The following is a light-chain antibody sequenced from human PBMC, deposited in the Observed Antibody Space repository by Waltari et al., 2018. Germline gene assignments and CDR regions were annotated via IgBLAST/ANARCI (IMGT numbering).Light chain of an antibody. CDR3: QQYNSYPFT. CDR2: KAS. Sequence: DIQMTQSPSTLSASVGDRVTITCRASQSINSWLAWYQQKPGKAPKLLIYKASSLESGAPSRFSGSGSGTELTLTISSLQPDDLATYYCQQYNSYPFTFGPGTKVDIK. V-gene: IGKV1-5*03. CDR1: QSINSW. J-gene: IGKJ3*01.